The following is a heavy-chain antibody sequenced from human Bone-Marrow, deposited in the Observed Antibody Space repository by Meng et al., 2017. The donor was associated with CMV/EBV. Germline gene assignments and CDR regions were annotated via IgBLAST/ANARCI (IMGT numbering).Heavy chain of an antibody. CDR1: GFTFSSYG. Sequence: GESLKISCAASGFTFSSYGMHWVRQAPGKGLEWVAVIWYDGSNKYYADSVKGRFTISRDNSKNTLYLQMNSLRAEDTAVYYCAGHLITTRAHDYWGQGTLVTVSS. CDR2: IWYDGSNK. D-gene: IGHD1-1*01. CDR3: AGHLITTRAHDY. J-gene: IGHJ4*02. V-gene: IGHV3-33*01.